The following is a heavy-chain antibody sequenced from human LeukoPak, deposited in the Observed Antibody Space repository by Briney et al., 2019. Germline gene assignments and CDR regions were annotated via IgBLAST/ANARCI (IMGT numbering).Heavy chain of an antibody. J-gene: IGHJ4*02. CDR2: ISAYNGNT. Sequence: ASVKVSCKASGYTFTSYGISWVRQAPGQGLEWMGWISAYNGNTNYAQKLQVRVTMTTDTSTSTAYMELRSLRSDDTAVYYCARGAADYYDSSGYYWGQGTLVTVSS. V-gene: IGHV1-18*01. D-gene: IGHD3-22*01. CDR3: ARGAADYYDSSGYY. CDR1: GYTFTSYG.